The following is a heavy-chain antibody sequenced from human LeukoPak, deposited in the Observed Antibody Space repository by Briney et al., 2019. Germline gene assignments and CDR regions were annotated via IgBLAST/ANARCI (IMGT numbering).Heavy chain of an antibody. J-gene: IGHJ5*02. V-gene: IGHV4-31*03. D-gene: IGHD3-3*01. CDR1: GGSISSGGYY. CDR3: ARDPSRRFGA. Sequence: SETLSLTCTVSGGSISSGGYYWSWIRQHPGKGLEWIGYIYYSGSTYYNPSLKSRVTISVDTSKNQFSLKLSSVTAADTAVYYCARDPSRRFGAWGQGTLVTVSS. CDR2: IYYSGST.